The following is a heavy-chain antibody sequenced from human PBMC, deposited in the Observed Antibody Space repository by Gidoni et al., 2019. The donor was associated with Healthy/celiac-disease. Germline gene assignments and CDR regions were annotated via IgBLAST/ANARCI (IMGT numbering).Heavy chain of an antibody. Sequence: TYYNPSLKSRVTISVDTSKNQFSLKLSSVTAADTAVYYCASHRRTDVVGAWGQGTLVTVSS. D-gene: IGHD1-26*01. CDR3: ASHRRTDVVGA. CDR2: T. J-gene: IGHJ5*02. V-gene: IGHV4-39*01.